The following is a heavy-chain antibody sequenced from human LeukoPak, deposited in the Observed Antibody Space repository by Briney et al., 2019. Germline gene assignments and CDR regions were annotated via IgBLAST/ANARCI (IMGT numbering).Heavy chain of an antibody. CDR1: GYTFTSYG. Sequence: GASVKVSCKASGYTFTSYGISWVRQAPGQGREWMGWISAYNGNTNYAQKLQGRVTMTTDTSTSTAYMELRSLRSDDTAVYYCARARWDFWSGYYSYYFDYWGQGTLVTVSS. V-gene: IGHV1-18*01. J-gene: IGHJ4*02. CDR3: ARARWDFWSGYYSYYFDY. D-gene: IGHD3-3*01. CDR2: ISAYNGNT.